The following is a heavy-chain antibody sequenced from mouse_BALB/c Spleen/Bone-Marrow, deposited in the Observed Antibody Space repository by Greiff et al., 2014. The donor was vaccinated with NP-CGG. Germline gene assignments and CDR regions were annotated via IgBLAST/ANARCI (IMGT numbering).Heavy chain of an antibody. V-gene: IGHV1S53*02. J-gene: IGHJ2*01. D-gene: IGHD1-1*01. Sequence: QVQLQQSDAELVKPGASVKISCKASGYTFTDHAIHWVKQKPEQGLEWIGYISPGTGSIKYNEKFEDKVTLTADKSSSTAYMQLNSLTSEDSTVYFCNYYGNTFDYWGQGTTLTVSS. CDR1: GYTFTDHA. CDR2: ISPGTGSI. CDR3: NYYGNTFDY.